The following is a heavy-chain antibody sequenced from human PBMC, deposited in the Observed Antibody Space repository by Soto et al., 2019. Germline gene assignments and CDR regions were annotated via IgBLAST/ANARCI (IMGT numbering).Heavy chain of an antibody. CDR1: GFTFSGSA. J-gene: IGHJ6*02. CDR2: IRSKANSYAT. Sequence: GGSLRLSCAASGFTFSGSAMHWVRQASGKGLEGVGRIRSKANSYATAYAASVKGRFTISRDDSKNTAYLQMNSLKTEDTAVYDCTSADCTNGVCYYYYGMDVWGQGTTVTVSS. D-gene: IGHD2-8*01. CDR3: TSADCTNGVCYYYYGMDV. V-gene: IGHV3-73*01.